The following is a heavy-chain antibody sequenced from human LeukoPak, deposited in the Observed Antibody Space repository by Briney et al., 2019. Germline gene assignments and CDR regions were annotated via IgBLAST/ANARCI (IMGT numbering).Heavy chain of an antibody. J-gene: IGHJ4*02. D-gene: IGHD2-15*01. CDR2: IYPGDSDT. CDR3: AKSEGAISGGSDY. Sequence: IIYPGDSDTRYSPSFQGQVTISADKSISTAYLQWSSLKASDTAMYYCAKSEGAISGGSDYWGQGTLVTVSS. V-gene: IGHV5-51*01.